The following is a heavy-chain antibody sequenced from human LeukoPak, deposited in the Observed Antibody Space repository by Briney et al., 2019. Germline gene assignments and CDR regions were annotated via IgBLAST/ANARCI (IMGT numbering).Heavy chain of an antibody. Sequence: GGSLRLSCAASGFTFSSYSMNWVRQAPGKGLEWVSSISSSSSYIYYADSVKGRFTISRDNAKNSLYLQMNSLRAEDTAVYYCARKRGYCSSTSCASFDYWGQGTLVTVSS. J-gene: IGHJ4*02. V-gene: IGHV3-21*01. CDR3: ARKRGYCSSTSCASFDY. CDR1: GFTFSSYS. CDR2: ISSSSSYI. D-gene: IGHD2-2*01.